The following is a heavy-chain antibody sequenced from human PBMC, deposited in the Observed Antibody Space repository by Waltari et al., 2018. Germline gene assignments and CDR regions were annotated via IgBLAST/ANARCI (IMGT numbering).Heavy chain of an antibody. CDR3: ARDRAEDPSIAASRDAFDI. Sequence: QVQLVESGGGVVQPGRSLRLSCAASGFTFSSYAMHWVREAQGKGLEWVAVISYDGSNKYYADSVKGRFTISRDNSKNTLYLQMNSLRAEDTAVYYCARDRAEDPSIAASRDAFDIWGQGTMVTVSS. J-gene: IGHJ3*02. CDR2: ISYDGSNK. V-gene: IGHV3-30-3*01. CDR1: GFTFSSYA. D-gene: IGHD6-6*01.